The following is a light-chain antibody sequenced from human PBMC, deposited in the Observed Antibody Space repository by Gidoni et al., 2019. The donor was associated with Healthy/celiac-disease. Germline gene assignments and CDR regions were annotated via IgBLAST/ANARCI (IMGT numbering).Light chain of an antibody. J-gene: IGKJ1*01. CDR1: QSVSSN. Sequence: DIVMTQSPATLSVSPGERATLSCRASQSVSSNLAWYQQKPGQAPRLLIYGASTRATGIPARFSGSGSGTEFTLTISSLQSEDFAVYYCQQYNNWPPVTFGQGTKVEIK. CDR2: GAS. V-gene: IGKV3-15*01. CDR3: QQYNNWPPVT.